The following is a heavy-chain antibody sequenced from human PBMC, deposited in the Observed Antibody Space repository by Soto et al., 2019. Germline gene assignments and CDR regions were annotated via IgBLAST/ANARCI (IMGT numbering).Heavy chain of an antibody. D-gene: IGHD3-9*01. CDR1: GFTFSSYA. CDR3: APRGGAYYAILTGWDYSYYMDV. J-gene: IGHJ6*03. V-gene: IGHV3-23*01. CDR2: ISGSGGST. Sequence: GGSLRLSCAASGFTFSSYAMSWVRQAPGKGLEWVSAISGSGGSTYYADSVKGRFTISRDNSTNTLYLQMNSLRAEDTAVYYCAPRGGAYYAILTGWDYSYYMDVWGKGTTVTVSS.